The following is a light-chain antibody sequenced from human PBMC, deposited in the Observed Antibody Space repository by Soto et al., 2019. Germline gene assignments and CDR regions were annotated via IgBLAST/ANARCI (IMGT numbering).Light chain of an antibody. CDR2: AAS. Sequence: DIQLTQSPSFLSASVGNRVTITCRASQSISSYLNWYQQKPGKAPKLLIYAASSLQSGVPSRFSGSGSGTDSTLTISSLQPEDFATYYCQQSYSTPPWTFGQGTKVDIK. CDR3: QQSYSTPPWT. V-gene: IGKV1-39*01. CDR1: QSISSY. J-gene: IGKJ1*01.